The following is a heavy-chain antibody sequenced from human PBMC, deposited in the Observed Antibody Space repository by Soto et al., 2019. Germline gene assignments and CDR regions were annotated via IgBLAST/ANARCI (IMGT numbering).Heavy chain of an antibody. CDR2: IYYSGST. Sequence: SETLSLTCTVSGGSISSGGYYWSWIRQHPGKGLEWIGYIYYSGSTYYNPSLKSRVTISVDTSKNQFSLKLSSATAADTAVYYCAREGWRTGTTRGPPDYWGQGTLVTVSS. V-gene: IGHV4-31*03. J-gene: IGHJ4*02. D-gene: IGHD1-7*01. CDR1: GGSISSGGYY. CDR3: AREGWRTGTTRGPPDY.